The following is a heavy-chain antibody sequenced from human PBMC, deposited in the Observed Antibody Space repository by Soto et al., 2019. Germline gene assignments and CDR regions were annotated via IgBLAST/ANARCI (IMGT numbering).Heavy chain of an antibody. CDR2: ISTYNGNT. Sequence: GASVKVSCKASGGTFSSYTISWVRQAPGQGLEWMGWISTYNGNTNYAQKLQGRVTMTTDTSTSTAYMELRSLRSDDTAVYYCARDQYCSGGTCYSYYYFDYWGQGTLVTVSS. V-gene: IGHV1-18*01. J-gene: IGHJ4*02. CDR1: GGTFSSYT. CDR3: ARDQYCSGGTCYSYYYFDY. D-gene: IGHD2-15*01.